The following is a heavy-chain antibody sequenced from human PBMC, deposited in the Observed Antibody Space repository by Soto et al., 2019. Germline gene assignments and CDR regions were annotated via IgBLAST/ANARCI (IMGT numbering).Heavy chain of an antibody. CDR2: ISGSGGST. CDR1: GFTFSSYA. CDR3: AKDRGGCSSTSCPPRLFDY. Sequence: EVQLLESGGGLVQPGGSLRLSCAASGFTFSSYAMSWVRQAPGKGLEWVSGISGSGGSTYYADSVKGRFTISRDNSKNTLYLQMNNLIAEDTAVYYCAKDRGGCSSTSCPPRLFDYWGQGTLVTVSS. J-gene: IGHJ4*02. D-gene: IGHD2-2*01. V-gene: IGHV3-23*01.